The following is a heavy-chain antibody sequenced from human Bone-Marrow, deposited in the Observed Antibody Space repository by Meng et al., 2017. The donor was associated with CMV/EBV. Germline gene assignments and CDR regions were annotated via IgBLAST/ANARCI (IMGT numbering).Heavy chain of an antibody. CDR3: ARPGYCSSTSCYLLDY. Sequence: ASVKVSCKASGYTFTGYYMHWVRQAPGQGLEWMGWINPNSGGTNYAQKFQGRVTMTRDTSISTAYMELSRLRSDDTAVYYCARPGYCSSTSCYLLDYLGQGTLVTVSS. D-gene: IGHD2-2*01. CDR1: GYTFTGYY. V-gene: IGHV1-2*02. J-gene: IGHJ4*02. CDR2: INPNSGGT.